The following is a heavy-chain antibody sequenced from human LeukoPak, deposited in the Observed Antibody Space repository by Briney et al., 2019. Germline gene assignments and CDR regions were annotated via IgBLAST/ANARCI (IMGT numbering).Heavy chain of an antibody. CDR1: GYTLTSYG. V-gene: IGHV1-18*01. CDR2: ISAYNGNT. Sequence: ASVKVSCKASGYTLTSYGISWVRQAPGQGLEWMGWISAYNGNTNYAQKLQGRVTMTTDTSTSTACMELRCLRSDDTAVYYCARDPYYDFWSGYPGVHFDYWGQGTLVTVSS. D-gene: IGHD3-3*01. J-gene: IGHJ4*02. CDR3: ARDPYYDFWSGYPGVHFDY.